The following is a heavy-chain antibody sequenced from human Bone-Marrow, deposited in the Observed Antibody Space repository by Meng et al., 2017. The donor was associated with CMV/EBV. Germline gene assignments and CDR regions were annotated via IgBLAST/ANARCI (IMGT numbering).Heavy chain of an antibody. J-gene: IGHJ6*02. CDR2: MNPNSGNT. Sequence: ASVKVSCKASGYTFTSYDINWVRQATGQGLEWMGWMNPNSGNTGYAQKFQGRVTITRNTSISTAYMELCSLRSEDTAVYYCARVGSGWYYFGIPYYYYGMDVWGQGTTVTVSS. V-gene: IGHV1-8*03. D-gene: IGHD6-19*01. CDR1: GYTFTSYD. CDR3: ARVGSGWYYFGIPYYYYGMDV.